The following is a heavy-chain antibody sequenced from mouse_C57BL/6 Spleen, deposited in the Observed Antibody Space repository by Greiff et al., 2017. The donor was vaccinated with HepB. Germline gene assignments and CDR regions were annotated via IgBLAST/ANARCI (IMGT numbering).Heavy chain of an antibody. CDR2: ISDGGSYT. D-gene: IGHD1-1*01. Sequence: EVQRVESGGGLVKPGGSLKLSCAASGFTFSSYAMSWVRQTPEKRLEWVATISDGGSYTYYPDNVKGRFTISRDNAKNNLYLQMSHLKSEDTAMYYCAREEAHYCSSYNYAMDYWGQGTSVTVSS. V-gene: IGHV5-4*01. J-gene: IGHJ4*01. CDR1: GFTFSSYA. CDR3: AREEAHYCSSYNYAMDY.